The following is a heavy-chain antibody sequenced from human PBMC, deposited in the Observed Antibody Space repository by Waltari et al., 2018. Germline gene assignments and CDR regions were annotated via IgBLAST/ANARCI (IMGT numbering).Heavy chain of an antibody. V-gene: IGHV4-59*01. CDR3: ARDRTYSSSSGPNFDY. CDR2: IYYSGST. D-gene: IGHD6-6*01. CDR1: GGSISSSY. J-gene: IGHJ4*02. Sequence: QVQLQESGPGLVKPSETLSLTCTVSGGSISSSYWSWIRQPPGKGLEWIGYIYYSGSTNYNPSLKSRVTISVDTSKNQFSLKLSSVTAADTAVYYCARDRTYSSSSGPNFDYWGQGTLVTVSS.